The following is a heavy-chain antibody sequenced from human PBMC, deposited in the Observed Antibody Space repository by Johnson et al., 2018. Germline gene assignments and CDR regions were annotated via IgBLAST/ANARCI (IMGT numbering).Heavy chain of an antibody. CDR1: GFTFSSYN. D-gene: IGHD1-7*01. CDR3: ARGAGTTTIYYGMDV. V-gene: IGHV3-66*01. CDR2: IYSGGST. Sequence: VQLVQSGGGLVKPGGSLRLSCAASGFTFSSYNMNWVRQAPGKGLEWVSVIYSGGSTYYADSVKGRFTISRDNSKTTLYLQMNSLRAEDTAVYYCARGAGTTTIYYGMDVWGQGTTVTVSS. J-gene: IGHJ6*02.